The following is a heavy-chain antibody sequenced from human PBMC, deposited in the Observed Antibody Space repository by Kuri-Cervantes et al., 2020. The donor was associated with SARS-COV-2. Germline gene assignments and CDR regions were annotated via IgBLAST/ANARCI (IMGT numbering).Heavy chain of an antibody. Sequence: GESLKISCAASGFTFSSYAMSWVRQAPGKGLEWVSVIYSGGSSTYYADSVKGRFTISRDNSKDTLYLQMNSLRAEDTAGYYCAKYQGELLGGGYWGRGTLVTVSS. J-gene: IGHJ4*02. CDR3: AKYQGELLGGGY. CDR2: IYSGGSST. D-gene: IGHD1-26*01. V-gene: IGHV3-23*03. CDR1: GFTFSSYA.